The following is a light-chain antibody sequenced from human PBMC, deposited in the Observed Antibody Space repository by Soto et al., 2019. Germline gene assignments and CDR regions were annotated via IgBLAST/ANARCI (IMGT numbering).Light chain of an antibody. CDR3: SSYTSSITLLYV. CDR2: DVS. CDR1: SSDVGGYNY. V-gene: IGLV2-14*03. J-gene: IGLJ1*01. Sequence: QSALTQPASVSGSPGQSITISCTGTSSDVGGYNYVSWYQHHPGKAPKLMIYDVSNRPSGVSNRFSGSKSGNTASLTISGLQAEDEADYYCSSYTSSITLLYVFGTATKLTVL.